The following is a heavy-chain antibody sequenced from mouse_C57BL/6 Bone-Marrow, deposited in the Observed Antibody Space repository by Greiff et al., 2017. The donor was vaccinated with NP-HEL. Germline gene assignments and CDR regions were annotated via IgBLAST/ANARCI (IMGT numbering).Heavy chain of an antibody. V-gene: IGHV1-52*01. CDR2: IDPSDSET. CDR1: GYTFTSYW. Sequence: LQQPGAELVRPGSSVKLSCKASGYTFTSYWMHWVKQRPIQGLEWIGNIDPSDSETHYNQKFKDKATLTVDKSSSTAYMQLSSLTSEDSAVYYCARENYDSPWFAYWGQGTLVTVSA. CDR3: ARENYDSPWFAY. J-gene: IGHJ3*01. D-gene: IGHD2-4*01.